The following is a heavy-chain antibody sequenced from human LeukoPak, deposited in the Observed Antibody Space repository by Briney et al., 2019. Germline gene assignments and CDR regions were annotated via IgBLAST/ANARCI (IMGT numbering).Heavy chain of an antibody. J-gene: IGHJ6*03. CDR3: ARDLLRYFDWLTPYYYYMDV. D-gene: IGHD3-9*01. Sequence: ASVKVSCKASGYTFTSYYMHWVRQAPGQGLEWMGIINPSGGSTSYAQKFQGRVTMTRDMSTSTVYMELSSLRSEDTAVYYCARDLLRYFDWLTPYYYYMDVWGKGTTVTISS. CDR2: INPSGGST. V-gene: IGHV1-46*01. CDR1: GYTFTSYY.